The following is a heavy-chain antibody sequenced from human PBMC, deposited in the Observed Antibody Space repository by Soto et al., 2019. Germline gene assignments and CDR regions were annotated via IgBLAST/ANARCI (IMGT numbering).Heavy chain of an antibody. Sequence: QMQLQESGPGLVKSSETLSLTCTVSGGFMSSYYWSWIRQSPGKGLEWIGYISSTGTTDYNPALKSRVTISIDTSKNPFSLKLTSVSAADTAKYFCARDRLRQWLDPWGQGTLVTVSS. CDR3: ARDRLRQWLDP. V-gene: IGHV4-59*01. CDR2: ISSTGTT. CDR1: GGFMSSYY. D-gene: IGHD2-15*01. J-gene: IGHJ5*02.